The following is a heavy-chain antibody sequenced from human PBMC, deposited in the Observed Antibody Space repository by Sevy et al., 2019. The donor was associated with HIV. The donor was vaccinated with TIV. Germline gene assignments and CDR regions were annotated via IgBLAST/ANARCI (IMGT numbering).Heavy chain of an antibody. D-gene: IGHD1-1*01. J-gene: IGHJ4*02. V-gene: IGHV4-34*01. CDR1: GGSFSGYY. CDR2: INHSGST. CDR3: ATGLGGTGAY. Sequence: SETLSLTCAVYGGSFSGYYWSWIRQPPGKGLEWIGEINHSGSTNYNPSLKSRVTISVDTSKNQFSLKLSSVTAADTAVYYCATGLGGTGAYWGQGTLVTVSS.